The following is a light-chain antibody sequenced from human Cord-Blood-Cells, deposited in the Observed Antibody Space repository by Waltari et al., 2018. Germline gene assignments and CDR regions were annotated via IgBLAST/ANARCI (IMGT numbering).Light chain of an antibody. CDR3: QQSYSTPPT. V-gene: IGKV1-39*01. J-gene: IGKJ1*01. Sequence: DIQTTQSPSSLSASVGDRMTITCRASQSISSYLNWYQQKPGKAPKLLIYAASSLQSGVPSRFSGSGSGTDFTLTISSLQPEDFATYYCQQSYSTPPTFGQGTKVEIK. CDR1: QSISSY. CDR2: AAS.